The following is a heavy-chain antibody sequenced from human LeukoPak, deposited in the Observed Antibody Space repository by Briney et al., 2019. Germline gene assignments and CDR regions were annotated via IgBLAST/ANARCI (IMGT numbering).Heavy chain of an antibody. J-gene: IGHJ3*02. CDR2: ISWNSGSI. Sequence: GGSLRLSCAASGFTFDDYAMHWVRQAPGKGLEWVSGISWNSGSIGYVDSVKGRFTISRDNAKNSLYLQMNSLRAGDTALYYCAKGTSGGNSGSAFDIWGQGTMVTVSS. D-gene: IGHD4-23*01. CDR1: GFTFDDYA. V-gene: IGHV3-9*01. CDR3: AKGTSGGNSGSAFDI.